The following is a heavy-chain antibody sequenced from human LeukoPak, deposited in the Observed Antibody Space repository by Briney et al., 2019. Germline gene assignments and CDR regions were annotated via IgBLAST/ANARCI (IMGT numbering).Heavy chain of an antibody. CDR3: ARDYSYSSSWGGRNSGGY. J-gene: IGHJ4*02. Sequence: ASVKVSCKASGYTFTSYDINWVRQATGQGLEWMGWMNPNSGNTGYAQKFQGRVTITRNTSISTAYMELSSLRSEDTAVYYCARDYSYSSSWGGRNSGGYWGQGTLVTVSS. D-gene: IGHD6-6*01. CDR2: MNPNSGNT. CDR1: GYTFTSYD. V-gene: IGHV1-8*03.